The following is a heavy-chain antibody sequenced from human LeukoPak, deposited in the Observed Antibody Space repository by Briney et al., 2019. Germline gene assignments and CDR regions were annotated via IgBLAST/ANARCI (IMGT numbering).Heavy chain of an antibody. J-gene: IGHJ4*02. D-gene: IGHD4-11*01. CDR2: IHYSGST. CDR3: ARQDNDYPYYFDY. CDR1: GGSISGFY. Sequence: ETPSLTCTVSGGSISGFYWSWLRQPPGKGLEWIGYIHYSGSTNYNPSLKSRVTISVDTSKNQFSLKLNSVTAADTAVYYCARQDNDYPYYFDYWGQGTLVTVSS. V-gene: IGHV4-59*08.